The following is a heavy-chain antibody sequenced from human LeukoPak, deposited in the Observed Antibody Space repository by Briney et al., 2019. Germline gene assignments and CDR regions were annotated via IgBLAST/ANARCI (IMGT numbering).Heavy chain of an antibody. CDR3: ARARLYDRGFDT. CDR1: GYIFTSYD. D-gene: IGHD3-9*01. CDR2: MNPNSGNT. J-gene: IGHJ5*02. Sequence: RGSGKVSCRASGYIFTSYDINGGGQATGQGRDGMGWMNPNSGNTGYAQKFQGRVTMTRNTSISTAYMALSSLRSEDTAVYYCARARLYDRGFDTWGQGTLVTVSS. V-gene: IGHV1-8*01.